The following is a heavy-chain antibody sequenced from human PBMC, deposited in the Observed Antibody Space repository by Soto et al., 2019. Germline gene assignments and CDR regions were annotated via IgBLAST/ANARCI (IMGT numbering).Heavy chain of an antibody. D-gene: IGHD3-10*01. Sequence: QVQLQESGPGLVKPSQTLSLTCTVSGGSISSVNYYWSWIRQPPGKGLEYIAYIHYSVSSYYNPSLKSRVSISVDTSQNQFSLRLTSVTAADTAVYYCAGFLYGSGSPFDNWGQGTLVTVSS. CDR2: IHYSVSS. J-gene: IGHJ4*02. CDR1: GGSISSVNYY. V-gene: IGHV4-30-4*01. CDR3: AGFLYGSGSPFDN.